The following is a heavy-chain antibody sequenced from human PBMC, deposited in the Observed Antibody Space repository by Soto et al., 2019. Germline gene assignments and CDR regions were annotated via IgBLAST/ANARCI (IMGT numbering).Heavy chain of an antibody. D-gene: IGHD2-2*01. CDR1: GFTFSSYG. CDR3: AAGYDYGDY. V-gene: IGHV3-23*01. J-gene: IGHJ4*02. CDR2: FSERDGST. Sequence: GGSLRLSCAASGFTFSSYGMNWVRQAPGKGLEWVSGFSERDGSTIYADSVKGRFTISRDNSKKTLYLQMKSLRAEDTAIYYCAAGYDYGDYWGQGTLVTVSS.